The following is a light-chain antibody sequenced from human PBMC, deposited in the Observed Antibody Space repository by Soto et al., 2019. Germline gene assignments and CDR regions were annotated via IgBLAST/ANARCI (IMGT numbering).Light chain of an antibody. Sequence: DIQMTQSPSNLSASVGDRVTITCRASQSISRWLAWYQQKPGKAPKVLIWDASSLESGVPSRFSGSGSGTEFTLTINSLQPDDFATYYCQQYNGYSTWTFGQGTKVEIK. CDR2: DAS. CDR3: QQYNGYSTWT. V-gene: IGKV1-5*01. CDR1: QSISRW. J-gene: IGKJ1*01.